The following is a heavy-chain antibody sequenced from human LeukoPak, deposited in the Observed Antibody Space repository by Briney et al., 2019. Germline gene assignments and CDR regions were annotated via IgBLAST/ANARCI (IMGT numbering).Heavy chain of an antibody. CDR1: GGSITNTNY. Sequence: SETLSLTCGVSGGSITNTNYWTWVRQPPVKGLEWIGEVNLQGSTNYNPSLMGRVAISVDKSENHISLQLTSVTAADTAVYYCAREGGPYRPLDYSGQGTLVTVSS. CDR3: AREGGPYRPLDY. CDR2: VNLQGST. V-gene: IGHV4-4*02. J-gene: IGHJ4*02.